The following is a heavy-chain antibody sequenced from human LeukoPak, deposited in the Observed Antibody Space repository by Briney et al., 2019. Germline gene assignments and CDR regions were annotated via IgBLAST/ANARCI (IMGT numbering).Heavy chain of an antibody. V-gene: IGHV4-59*01. CDR1: GGSISSYY. J-gene: IGHJ5*02. CDR2: IYYIGRT. D-gene: IGHD3-16*01. CDR3: ARFTPQGYGWGGYNRFDP. Sequence: SETLSLTCTVSGGSISSYYWYWIRQPPGKGLEWFGNIYYIGRTNDNPSLKSRVTMSVDTSKNQFSLNLTSVSAADTAVYYCARFTPQGYGWGGYNRFDPWGQGTLVTVSS.